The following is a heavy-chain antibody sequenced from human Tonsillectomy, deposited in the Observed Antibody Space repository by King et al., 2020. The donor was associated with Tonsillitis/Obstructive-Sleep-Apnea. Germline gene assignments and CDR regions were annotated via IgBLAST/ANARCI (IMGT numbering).Heavy chain of an antibody. D-gene: IGHD3-16*01. Sequence: VQLVESGGGLVKPGGSLRLSCAASGFTFSNAWMNWVRQAPGKGLEWVGRIKSKTDGGTTEYAAPVKGRITISRDDSKNTLDLQMNRLKTEDTAVYYCTAGPVRARGYYDKQYYYYGMDVWGQGTTVTVSS. CDR3: TAGPVRARGYYDKQYYYYGMDV. CDR2: IKSKTDGGTT. J-gene: IGHJ6*02. CDR1: GFTFSNAW. V-gene: IGHV3-15*07.